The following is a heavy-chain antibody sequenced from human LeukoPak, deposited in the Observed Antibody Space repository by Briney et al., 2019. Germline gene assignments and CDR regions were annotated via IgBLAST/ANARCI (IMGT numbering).Heavy chain of an antibody. CDR1: GFTFSNYW. Sequence: GGSLRLSCAASGFTFSNYWMNLVRQAPGKGLEWVANINQDGSEKHYLDSVKGRFTISRDDAKNSLYLQMNNLRAEDTAVYYCARSMDVWGQGTTVTVSS. J-gene: IGHJ6*02. CDR2: INQDGSEK. CDR3: ARSMDV. V-gene: IGHV3-7*03.